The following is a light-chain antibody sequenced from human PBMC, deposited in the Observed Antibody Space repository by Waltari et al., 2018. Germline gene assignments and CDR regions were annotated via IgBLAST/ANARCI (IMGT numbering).Light chain of an antibody. J-gene: IGLJ3*02. CDR3: MFWPNNVWV. Sequence: QPVLTQPPSSSASPGDYARLTCTLPSDINVGDFIIYWYQQKPGSPPRFLLYYKSDSEKAQGSGVPSRFSGSKSASANAGILLISGLQSEDVADYYCMFWPNNVWVFGGGTKLTVL. CDR1: SDINVGDFI. V-gene: IGLV5-37*01. CDR2: YKSDSEK.